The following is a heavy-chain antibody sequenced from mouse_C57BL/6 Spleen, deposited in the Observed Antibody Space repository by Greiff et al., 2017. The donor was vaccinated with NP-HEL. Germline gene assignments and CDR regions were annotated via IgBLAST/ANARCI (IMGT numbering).Heavy chain of an antibody. Sequence: QVQLQQPGAELVKPGASVKLSCKASGYTFTSYWMHWVKQRPGRGLEWIAWIDPNSGGTKYNEKFKGKATLTVDKPYSTAYMQLSSLTSEGSAVYYCARDLSTTVAEDVWGKGTTVTVSS. CDR2: IDPNSGGT. D-gene: IGHD1-1*01. V-gene: IGHV1-72*01. J-gene: IGHJ1*03. CDR1: GYTFTSYW. CDR3: ARDLSTTVAEDV.